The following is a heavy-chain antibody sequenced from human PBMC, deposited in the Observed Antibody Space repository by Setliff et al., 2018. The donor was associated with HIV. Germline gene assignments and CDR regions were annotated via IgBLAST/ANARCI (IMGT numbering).Heavy chain of an antibody. CDR1: GYAFTSYH. Sequence: ASVKVSCKTSGYAFTSYHIHWVRQAPGQGLEWMGKIFVGDSTTHYAQKFQGRVTLTSDTPTNTVYMELSSLRSEDTAVYYCAREGPKTYYFDYWGQGTQVTVSS. CDR3: AREGPKTYYFDY. CDR2: IFVGDSTT. V-gene: IGHV1-46*01. J-gene: IGHJ4*02.